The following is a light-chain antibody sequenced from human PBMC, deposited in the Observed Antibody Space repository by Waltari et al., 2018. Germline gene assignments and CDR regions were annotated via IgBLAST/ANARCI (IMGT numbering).Light chain of an antibody. CDR3: AAWDDSLNGLV. V-gene: IGLV1-44*01. J-gene: IGLJ1*01. CDR2: RNN. Sequence: QSVLTQPPSASGTPGQRVTVSCSGSGSNIGSNTVNWYQHLPGTAPRLLIYRNNPRPSGVPVRFAGSKSGTSASLAIRGLQSEDEADYYCAAWDDSLNGLVFGTGTKVTVL. CDR1: GSNIGSNT.